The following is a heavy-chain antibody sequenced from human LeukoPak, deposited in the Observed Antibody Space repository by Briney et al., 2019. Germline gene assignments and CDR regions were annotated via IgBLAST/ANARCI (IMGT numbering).Heavy chain of an antibody. D-gene: IGHD2-2*01. Sequence: PGRSLRLSCAASGFTFSSYAMHWVRQAPGKGLEWVAVISYDGSNKYYADSVKGRFTISRDNSKSTLYLQMNSLRAEDTAVYYCARDIVVVPAATSPDYWGQGTLVTVSS. CDR2: ISYDGSNK. CDR1: GFTFSSYA. V-gene: IGHV3-30*01. CDR3: ARDIVVVPAATSPDY. J-gene: IGHJ4*02.